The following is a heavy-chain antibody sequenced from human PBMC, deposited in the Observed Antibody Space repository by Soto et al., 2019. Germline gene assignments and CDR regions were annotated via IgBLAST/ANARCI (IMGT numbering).Heavy chain of an antibody. CDR1: GFTFSSYA. V-gene: IGHV3-30-3*01. J-gene: IGHJ4*02. CDR3: ARTYYYGSGSYELNY. CDR2: ISYDGSNK. Sequence: QVQLVESGGCGVQPGRSLRLSCAASGFTFSSYAMHWVRQAPGKGLEWVAVISYDGSNKYYADSVKGRFTISRDNSKNTLYLQMNSLRAEDTAVYYCARTYYYGSGSYELNYWGQGTLVTVSS. D-gene: IGHD3-10*01.